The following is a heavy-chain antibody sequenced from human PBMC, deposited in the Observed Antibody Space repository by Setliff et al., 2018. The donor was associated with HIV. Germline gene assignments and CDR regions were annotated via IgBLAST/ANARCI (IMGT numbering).Heavy chain of an antibody. CDR1: GYSFSTYW. Sequence: RGESLKISCKGSGYSFSTYWIAWVRQMPGKGLEWMGVIFPGDSDARYSPSFQGPVTIPVDESISTAYLQWSSLQASDIAMYYCASVYGDFEEKLFYFDNWGLGTLVTVSS. J-gene: IGHJ4*02. V-gene: IGHV5-51*01. CDR2: IFPGDSDA. CDR3: ASVYGDFEEKLFYFDN. D-gene: IGHD4-17*01.